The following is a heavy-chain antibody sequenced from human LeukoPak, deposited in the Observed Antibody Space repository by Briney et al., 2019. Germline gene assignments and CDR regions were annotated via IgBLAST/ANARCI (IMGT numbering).Heavy chain of an antibody. CDR1: GGSFSGYY. J-gene: IGHJ4*02. V-gene: IGHV4-34*01. Sequence: SETLSLTCAVYGGSFSGYYWSWIRQSPGKGLEWIGEINHSGSTNYNPSLKSRVTISVDTSKNQSSLKLSSVTAADTAVYYCARSRSNGYSSGWYRGGFDYWGQGTLVTVSS. CDR3: ARSRSNGYSSGWYRGGFDY. D-gene: IGHD6-19*01. CDR2: INHSGST.